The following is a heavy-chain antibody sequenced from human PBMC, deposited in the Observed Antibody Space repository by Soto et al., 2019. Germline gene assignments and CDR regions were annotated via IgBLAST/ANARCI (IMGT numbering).Heavy chain of an antibody. V-gene: IGHV3-23*01. J-gene: IGHJ4*02. CDR3: AKDPSTGPPDC. CDR1: GFMFSSYG. D-gene: IGHD3-9*01. Sequence: EVQLLESGGDLVQPGGSLRLCCAAAGFMFSSYGMSWVRQAPGKGLQWVATIHPSGGSTHYAESVRGRFTISRDNSRDTLYLQMNSLRAEDTAVYYCAKDPSTGPPDCWGQGALVTVSS. CDR2: IHPSGGST.